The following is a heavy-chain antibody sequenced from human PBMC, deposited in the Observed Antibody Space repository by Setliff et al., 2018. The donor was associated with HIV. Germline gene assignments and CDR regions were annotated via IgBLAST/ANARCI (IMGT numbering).Heavy chain of an antibody. V-gene: IGHV4-61*02. J-gene: IGHJ6*02. CDR3: ARGVRRAAAATTFPTGYYYYYAMDV. D-gene: IGHD6-13*01. CDR1: GDSVTSDSYY. Sequence: SETLSLTCTVSGDSVTSDSYYWNWIRPPAGKTLEWIGRIYFSGSTNDNPSLKSRVTISIDTSKNQLSLKLSSVTAADTAVYYCARGVRRAAAATTFPTGYYYYYAMDVWGQGTGVTVAS. CDR2: IYFSGST.